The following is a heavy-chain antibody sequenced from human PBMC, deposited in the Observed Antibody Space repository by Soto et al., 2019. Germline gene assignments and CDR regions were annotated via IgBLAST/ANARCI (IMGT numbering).Heavy chain of an antibody. CDR2: INVGSSGTI. J-gene: IGHJ4*02. V-gene: IGHV3-48*01. CDR3: ARDEWTSGWSYFDY. Sequence: ESGGGLVQPGGSLRLSCAASGFTFSTYSMNWVRQAPGKGLEWVSYINVGSSGTIYYADSVKGRFTISRDNAKNSLYLQMNSLRAEDTAVYYCARDEWTSGWSYFDYWGQGTLVTVSS. CDR1: GFTFSTYS. D-gene: IGHD6-13*01.